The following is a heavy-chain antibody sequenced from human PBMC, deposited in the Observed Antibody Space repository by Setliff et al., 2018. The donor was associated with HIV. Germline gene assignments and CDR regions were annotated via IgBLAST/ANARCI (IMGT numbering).Heavy chain of an antibody. CDR1: GYSFNSYG. CDR3: ARALGEYNFWSGHPENFDY. CDR2: INTYNGNR. V-gene: IGHV1-18*01. Sequence: GASVKVSCKASGYSFNSYGISWVRQAPGQGLEWMGWINTYNGNRHYAQNLQGRVTMTTDTSTSTAYMELSSLRSEDTAVYYCARALGEYNFWSGHPENFDYWGQGTLVTVSS. D-gene: IGHD3-3*01. J-gene: IGHJ4*02.